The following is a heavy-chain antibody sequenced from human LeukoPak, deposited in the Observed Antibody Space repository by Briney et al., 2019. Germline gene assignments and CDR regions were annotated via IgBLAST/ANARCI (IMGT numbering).Heavy chain of an antibody. D-gene: IGHD6-19*01. CDR2: ISSNGGST. Sequence: GGSLRLSCSASGFTFSSYAMHWVREAPGKGLEYVSAISSNGGSTYYADSVKGRFTISRDNSKNTLYLQMSSLRAEDTAVYYCVKDRIEGRSGWYYFDYWGQGTLVTVSS. V-gene: IGHV3-64D*06. J-gene: IGHJ4*02. CDR3: VKDRIEGRSGWYYFDY. CDR1: GFTFSSYA.